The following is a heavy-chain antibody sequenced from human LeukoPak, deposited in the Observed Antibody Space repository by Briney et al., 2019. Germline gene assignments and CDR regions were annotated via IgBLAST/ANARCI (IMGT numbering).Heavy chain of an antibody. J-gene: IGHJ4*02. V-gene: IGHV3-33*01. CDR2: IWYDGSNK. CDR1: GFTFSSYG. Sequence: LRLSCAASGFTFSSYGMHWVRQAPGKGLEWVAVIWYDGSNKYYADSVKGRFTISGDNSKNTLYLQMNSLRAEDTAVYYCARDRSSGSGSYYPYYFDYWGQGTLVTVSS. D-gene: IGHD3-10*01. CDR3: ARDRSSGSGSYYPYYFDY.